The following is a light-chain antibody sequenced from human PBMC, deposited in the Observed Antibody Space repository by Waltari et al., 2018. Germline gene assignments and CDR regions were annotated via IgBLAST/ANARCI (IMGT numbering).Light chain of an antibody. V-gene: IGLV2-14*01. CDR1: SSDVGSYNY. CDR3: SSYTSSSTLV. Sequence: QSALTQPASVSGSPGQSLTISCTGTSSDVGSYNYVSWYQQHPGKAPKLMIYDVTTRPSGVSNRFSGSKSGNTASLAISGLQAEDEADYYCSSYTSSSTLVFGVGTKVTVL. J-gene: IGLJ1*01. CDR2: DVT.